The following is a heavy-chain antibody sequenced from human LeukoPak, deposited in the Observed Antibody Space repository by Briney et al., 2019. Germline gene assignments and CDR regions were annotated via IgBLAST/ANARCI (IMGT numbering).Heavy chain of an antibody. CDR3: ATVDSYGGYYFDY. D-gene: IGHD5-18*01. J-gene: IGHJ4*02. Sequence: ASVKVSCKVSGYTLTELSMHWVRQAPGKGLEWMGGFNPEDGETIYAQKFQGRVTMTEDTSTDTAYMELSSLRSEDTAVYYCATVDSYGGYYFDYWGQGTLVTVSS. V-gene: IGHV1-24*01. CDR1: GYTLTELS. CDR2: FNPEDGET.